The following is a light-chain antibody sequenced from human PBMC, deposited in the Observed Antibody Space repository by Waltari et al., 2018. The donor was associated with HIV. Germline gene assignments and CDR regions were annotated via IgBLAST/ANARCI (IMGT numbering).Light chain of an antibody. CDR2: DAS. J-gene: IGKJ4*01. V-gene: IGKV3-11*01. CDR1: QTVSTY. Sequence: DIVLTQSPGTLSLFPGARATLSCRASQTVSTYLAWYQQKPGQAPRLLIYDASNRATGIPARFSGSGSGTDFTLTISSLEPEDFAIYYCQQRSSWPLTFGGGTKVEI. CDR3: QQRSSWPLT.